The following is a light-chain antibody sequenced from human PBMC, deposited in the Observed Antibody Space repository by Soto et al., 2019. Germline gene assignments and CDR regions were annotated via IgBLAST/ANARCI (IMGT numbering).Light chain of an antibody. J-gene: IGKJ3*01. CDR1: QSVSSSC. CDR3: QHYGTSHFT. Sequence: VLTQSPGTLSLSPGERATLSCRASQSVSSSCIAWYQQKPGQAPRLLISGASSRATGVPDRFSGSGSGTDFTLTITRLEPEDFAVYYCQHYGTSHFTFGPGTKVDIK. V-gene: IGKV3-20*01. CDR2: GAS.